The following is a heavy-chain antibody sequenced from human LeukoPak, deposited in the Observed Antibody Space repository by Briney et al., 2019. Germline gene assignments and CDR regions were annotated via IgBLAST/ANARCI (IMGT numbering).Heavy chain of an antibody. J-gene: IGHJ4*02. Sequence: QPGGSLRLSCAASGFTFSSYGMHWVRQAPGKGLEWVAFIRYDGSNKYYADSVKGRFTISRDNSKNTLYLQMNSLRAEDTAVYYCAXDLLVXGSGSYYLPDYWGQGTLVTVSS. CDR3: AXDLLVXGSGSYYLPDY. D-gene: IGHD3-10*01. V-gene: IGHV3-30*02. CDR1: GFTFSSYG. CDR2: IRYDGSNK.